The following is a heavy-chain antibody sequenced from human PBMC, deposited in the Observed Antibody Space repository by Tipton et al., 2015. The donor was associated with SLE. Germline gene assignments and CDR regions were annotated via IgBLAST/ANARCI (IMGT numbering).Heavy chain of an antibody. CDR1: DGSFNSGSHY. D-gene: IGHD3-3*01. CDR2: IYSSGST. V-gene: IGHV4-61*02. J-gene: IGHJ6*03. CDR3: TRAYQNFWSGYMPIYNYMDV. Sequence: TLSLTCTVSDGSFNSGSHYWSWVRQPAGKGLEWIGRIYSSGSTNYTPSFKSRVTLTIDTSKSQISLSLTSVTAADAAVYYCTRAYQNFWSGYMPIYNYMDVWGKGTTVAVSS.